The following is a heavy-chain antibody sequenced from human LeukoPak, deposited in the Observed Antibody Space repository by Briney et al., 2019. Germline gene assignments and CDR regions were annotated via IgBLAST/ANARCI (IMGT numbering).Heavy chain of an antibody. Sequence: TGGSLRLSCAASGFTLSNYDMSWVRQAPGKGQAWVSAISGRGGRTYYADSVKGRFTISRDHPKNTLYLQMNSLRAEDTAVYYCARDYPIVVVPAARAGNWFDPWGQGTLVTVSS. J-gene: IGHJ5*02. CDR2: ISGRGGRT. CDR1: GFTLSNYD. CDR3: ARDYPIVVVPAARAGNWFDP. D-gene: IGHD2-2*01. V-gene: IGHV3-23*01.